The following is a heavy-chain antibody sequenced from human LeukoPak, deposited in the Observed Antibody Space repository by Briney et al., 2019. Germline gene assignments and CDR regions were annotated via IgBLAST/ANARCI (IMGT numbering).Heavy chain of an antibody. Sequence: PGGSLRLSCAASGFTFSSYGMNWVRQAPGKGLEWVSGISGDAGRTYYADSVKGRFTISRDNSKNTVYLQMNSLRAEDTAVYYCAKHGLPLVVISAPLDYWGQGTLVTVSS. D-gene: IGHD2-15*01. CDR3: AKHGLPLVVISAPLDY. CDR1: GFTFSSYG. V-gene: IGHV3-23*01. CDR2: ISGDAGRT. J-gene: IGHJ4*02.